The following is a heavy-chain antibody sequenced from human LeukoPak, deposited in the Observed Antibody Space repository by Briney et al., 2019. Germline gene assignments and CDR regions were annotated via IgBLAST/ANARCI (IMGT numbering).Heavy chain of an antibody. J-gene: IGHJ5*02. V-gene: IGHV1-18*01. CDR3: ARDNGYSYPNWFDP. CDR2: ISAYDGNT. Sequence: ASVKVSCKASGYTFTSYGISWVRQAPGQGLEWMGWISAYDGNTNYAQKLQGRVTMTTDTSTSTAYMELRSLRSDDTAVYYCARDNGYSYPNWFDPWGQGTLVTVSS. CDR1: GYTFTSYG. D-gene: IGHD5-18*01.